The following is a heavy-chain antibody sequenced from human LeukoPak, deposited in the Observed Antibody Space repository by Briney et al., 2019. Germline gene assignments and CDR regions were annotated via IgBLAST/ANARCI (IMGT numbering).Heavy chain of an antibody. V-gene: IGHV1-69*06. CDR2: IIPIFGTA. J-gene: IGHJ5*02. Sequence: SVTVSCKASGGTFSSYAISWVRQAPGQGLEWMGGIIPIFGTANYAQKFQGRVTITADKSTSTAYMELSSLRSEDTAVYYCARGLAPRYYYGSGSYYNWFDPWGQGTLVTVSS. CDR3: ARGLAPRYYYGSGSYYNWFDP. D-gene: IGHD3-10*01. CDR1: GGTFSSYA.